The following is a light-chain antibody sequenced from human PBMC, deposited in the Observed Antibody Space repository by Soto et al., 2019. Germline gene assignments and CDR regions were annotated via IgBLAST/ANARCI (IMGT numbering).Light chain of an antibody. CDR2: AAS. CDR3: LRHDLYPWT. J-gene: IGKJ1*01. Sequence: IKMNQSPAPISANIGDRVNITCRASQGISNYLAWFQLKPGKVPKRLMYAASTLQSGVPSRFSGSGSGTEFTLPISSLQPEDFATYYCLRHDLYPWTFGQGSNV. V-gene: IGKV1-17*03. CDR1: QGISNY.